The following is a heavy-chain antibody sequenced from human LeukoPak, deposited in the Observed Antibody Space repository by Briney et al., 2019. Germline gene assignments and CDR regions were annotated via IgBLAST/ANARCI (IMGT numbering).Heavy chain of an antibody. D-gene: IGHD6-13*01. CDR1: GGTFSSYA. V-gene: IGHV1-69*13. CDR3: ARRGNSSSWYLPSYYYYGMDV. Sequence: SVKVSCKASGGTFSSYAISWVRQAPGQGLEWMGGIIPIFGTANYAQKFQGRVTITADESTSTAYMELSSLKASDTAMYYCARRGNSSSWYLPSYYYYGMDVWGQGTTVTVSS. CDR2: IIPIFGTA. J-gene: IGHJ6*02.